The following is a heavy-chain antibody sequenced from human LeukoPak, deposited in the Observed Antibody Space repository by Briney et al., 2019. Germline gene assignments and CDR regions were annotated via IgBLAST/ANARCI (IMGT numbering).Heavy chain of an antibody. CDR3: ARLSSSYCSGATCYSTGFDH. Sequence: GGSLRLSCAASGFTFSSYEMNWVRQAPGKGLEWVAIISYDGNNQYYADSVRGRFTISRDNSKNTLYLQMNSLKPEDTAVYYCARLSSSYCSGATCYSTGFDHWGQGSLVTVSS. D-gene: IGHD2-15*01. CDR2: ISYDGNNQ. V-gene: IGHV3-30*04. CDR1: GFTFSSYE. J-gene: IGHJ4*02.